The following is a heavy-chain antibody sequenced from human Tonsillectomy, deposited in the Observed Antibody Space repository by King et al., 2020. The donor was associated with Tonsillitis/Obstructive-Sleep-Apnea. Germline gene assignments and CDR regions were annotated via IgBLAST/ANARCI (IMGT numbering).Heavy chain of an antibody. CDR2: IYWDDNK. J-gene: IGHJ6*03. CDR1: GFSLTTSGVG. Sequence: TLKESGPTLVKPTQTLTLTCTFSGFSLTTSGVGVGWIRQPPGKALEWLALIYWDDNKRYSPSLKSRLTITKDASKNQVVLTMTNMIPVDTPTYYCAHTFXGANYYYYMDVWGKXXXVTVSS. V-gene: IGHV2-5*02. D-gene: IGHD1-26*01. CDR3: AHTFXGANYYYYMDV.